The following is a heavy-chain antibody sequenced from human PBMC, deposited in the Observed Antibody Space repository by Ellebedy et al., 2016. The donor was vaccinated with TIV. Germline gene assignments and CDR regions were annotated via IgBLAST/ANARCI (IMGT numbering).Heavy chain of an antibody. CDR3: ARVGAYRIFDY. J-gene: IGHJ4*02. Sequence: ASVKVSXXTSGYTFTSYDINWVRQATGQGLEWMGWMDPNSGNTVYAQKFQGRVTMTRNTSISTAYMELSSLTSEDTAVYYCARVGAYRIFDYWGQGPLVTVSS. V-gene: IGHV1-8*01. CDR2: MDPNSGNT. D-gene: IGHD1-26*01. CDR1: GYTFTSYD.